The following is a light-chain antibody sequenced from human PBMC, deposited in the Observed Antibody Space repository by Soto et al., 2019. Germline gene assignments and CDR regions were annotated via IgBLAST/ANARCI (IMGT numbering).Light chain of an antibody. CDR2: DAS. CDR3: QQRSTWPLT. J-gene: IGKJ4*01. Sequence: EIVMTQSPATLSLSPGERATLSCRASRSISTYLAWYQQKPGQPPRLLIYDASNRATAIPARFSGSGSGTDFTLTISSLEPEDFAVYYCQQRSTWPLTFGGGTKVDIK. V-gene: IGKV3-11*01. CDR1: RSISTY.